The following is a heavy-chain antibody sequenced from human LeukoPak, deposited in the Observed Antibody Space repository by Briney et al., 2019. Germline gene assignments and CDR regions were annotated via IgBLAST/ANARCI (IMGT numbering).Heavy chain of an antibody. Sequence: GGSLRLSCAASGFTFSSYSMNWVRQAPGKGLEWVSSISSSSSYIYYADSVKGRFTISRDNSKNTLYLQMNSLSGEDTAVYYCARVPYCGGDCYSWSYYYMDVWGIGTTVTISS. V-gene: IGHV3-21*01. D-gene: IGHD2-21*02. CDR3: ARVPYCGGDCYSWSYYYMDV. CDR1: GFTFSSYS. CDR2: ISSSSSYI. J-gene: IGHJ6*03.